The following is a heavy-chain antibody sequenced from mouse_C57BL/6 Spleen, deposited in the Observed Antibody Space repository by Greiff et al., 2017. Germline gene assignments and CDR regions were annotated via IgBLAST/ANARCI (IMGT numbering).Heavy chain of an antibody. D-gene: IGHD1-1*01. J-gene: IGHJ4*01. CDR1: GYTFTSYW. CDR2: IDPSDSYT. V-gene: IGHV1-69*01. Sequence: QVQLQQPGAELVMPGASVKLSCKASGYTFTSYWMHWVKQRPGQGLEWIGEIDPSDSYTNYNQKFKGKSTLTVDKSSSTAYMQLSSLTSEDSAVYYCAIYKGLAMDYWGQGTSVTVSS. CDR3: AIYKGLAMDY.